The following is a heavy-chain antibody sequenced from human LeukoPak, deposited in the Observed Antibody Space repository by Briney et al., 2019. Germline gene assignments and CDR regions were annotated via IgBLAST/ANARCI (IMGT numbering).Heavy chain of an antibody. CDR1: GFTFSSYS. V-gene: IGHV3-21*04. CDR2: ISSSSSYI. CDR3: AGGQPMVRGVGYYFDY. Sequence: GGSLKLSCAASGFTFSSYSMNWVRQAPGKGLEWVSSISSSSSYIYYADSVKGRFTISRDNAKNSLYLQMNSLRAEDTAVYYCAGGQPMVRGVGYYFDYWGQGTLVTVSS. D-gene: IGHD3-10*01. J-gene: IGHJ4*02.